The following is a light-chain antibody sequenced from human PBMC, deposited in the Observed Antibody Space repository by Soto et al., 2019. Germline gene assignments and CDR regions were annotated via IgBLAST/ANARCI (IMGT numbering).Light chain of an antibody. J-gene: IGKJ5*01. CDR2: LGS. Sequence: DIVMTQSPLSLPVTPGEPASISCRSSQSLLHSNGYNYLDWYLQKPGQSPQLLIYLGSNRASGVPDRISGSGSGTDFTLKISRVEAEDVGVYYCMQDLQTPITFCQGTRLEIK. CDR1: QSLLHSNGYNY. CDR3: MQDLQTPIT. V-gene: IGKV2-28*01.